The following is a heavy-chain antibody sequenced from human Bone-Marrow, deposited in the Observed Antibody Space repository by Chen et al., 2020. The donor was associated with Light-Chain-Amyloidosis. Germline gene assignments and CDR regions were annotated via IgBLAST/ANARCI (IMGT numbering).Heavy chain of an antibody. CDR1: GGTFSTYA. CDR3: AREGRSGNSNPFDY. J-gene: IGHJ4*02. V-gene: IGHV1-69*01. D-gene: IGHD3-3*01. Sequence: QVQLVQSGAEVKKPGSSVKVSGKASGGTFSTYAFSWVRQAPGQGLEWMGGITPMFATAHYTQNFQGRVTITADESTSTTYMELRSLRFEDTAIYYCAREGRSGNSNPFDYWGQGTLVTVSS. CDR2: ITPMFATA.